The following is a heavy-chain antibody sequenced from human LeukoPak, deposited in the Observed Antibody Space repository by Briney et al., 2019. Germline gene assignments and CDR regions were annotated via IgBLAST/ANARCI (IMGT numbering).Heavy chain of an antibody. CDR2: ISAYNGNT. V-gene: IGHV1-18*01. Sequence: ASVKVSCKASGYTFTSYGISWVRQAPGQGLEWMGRISAYNGNTNYAQKLQGRVTMTTDTSTSTAYMELRSLRSDDTAVYYCARVVVPAATNWFDPWGQGTLVTVSS. CDR3: ARVVVPAATNWFDP. CDR1: GYTFTSYG. D-gene: IGHD2-2*01. J-gene: IGHJ5*02.